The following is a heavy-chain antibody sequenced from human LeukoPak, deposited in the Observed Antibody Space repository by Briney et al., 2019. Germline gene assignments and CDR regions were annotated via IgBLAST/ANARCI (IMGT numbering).Heavy chain of an antibody. D-gene: IGHD3-9*01. CDR2: ISGSGGST. CDR1: GFTFSSYA. Sequence: PGGSLRLSCAASGFTFSSYAMSWVRQAPGKGLEWVSAISGSGGSTYYADPVKGRFTISRDNSKNTLYLQMNSLRAEDTAVYYCAKDGERYFDPHFDYWGQGTLVTVSS. J-gene: IGHJ4*02. V-gene: IGHV3-23*01. CDR3: AKDGERYFDPHFDY.